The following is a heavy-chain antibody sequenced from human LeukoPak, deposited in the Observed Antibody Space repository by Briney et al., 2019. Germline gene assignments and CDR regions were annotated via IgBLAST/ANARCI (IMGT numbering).Heavy chain of an antibody. CDR2: ISSSSSYK. CDR1: GFTFSSYS. CDR3: ARDYYYDSSGYYGRRGFDY. Sequence: PGGSLRLSCAASGFTFSSYSMNWVRQAPGKGLEWVSIISSSSSYKYYADSVKGRLTISRDNAKNSLYLQMNSLRAEDTAVYYCARDYYYDSSGYYGRRGFDYWGQGTLVTVSS. V-gene: IGHV3-21*01. J-gene: IGHJ4*02. D-gene: IGHD3-22*01.